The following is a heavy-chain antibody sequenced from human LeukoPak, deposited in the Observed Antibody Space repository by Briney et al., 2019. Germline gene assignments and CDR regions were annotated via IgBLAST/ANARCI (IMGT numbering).Heavy chain of an antibody. CDR3: ARVPSSSSYFDY. J-gene: IGHJ4*02. V-gene: IGHV1-2*02. D-gene: IGHD6-6*01. CDR2: INPNSGGK. Sequence: ASVKVSCKASGYTFTGYYMHRVRQAPGQGLDWMGWINPNSGGKNYAQKFQGRVTMTRDTSISTAYMELSRLRSDDTAVYYCARVPSSSSYFDYWGQGTLVTVSS. CDR1: GYTFTGYY.